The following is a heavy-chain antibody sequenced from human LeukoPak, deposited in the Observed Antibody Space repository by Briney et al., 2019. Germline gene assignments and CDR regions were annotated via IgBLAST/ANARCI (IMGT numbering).Heavy chain of an antibody. D-gene: IGHD3-16*01. CDR2: IYYSGTT. Sequence: PSETLSLTCTVSGGSINNSYWSWIRQPPGKGLEWIGYIYYSGTTNYNPSLKSRVTISVDTSKNQFSLKLSSVTAADTAVYYCARDLGLGIEVWYFDLWGRGTLVTVSS. J-gene: IGHJ2*01. CDR1: GGSINNSY. V-gene: IGHV4-59*01. CDR3: ARDLGLGIEVWYFDL.